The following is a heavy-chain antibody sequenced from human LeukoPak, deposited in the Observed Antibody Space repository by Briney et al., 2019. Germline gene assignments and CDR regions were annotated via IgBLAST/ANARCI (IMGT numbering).Heavy chain of an antibody. J-gene: IGHJ6*03. Sequence: PGGSLRLSCAASGFTFSNAWMSWVRQAPGKGLEWVGRIKSKTDGGTTDYAAPVKGRFTISRDDSKNTLYLQMNSLKTEDTAVYYCTTDFSITGTAYIYYYYMDVWGKGTTVTVSS. CDR2: IKSKTDGGTT. D-gene: IGHD1-7*01. V-gene: IGHV3-15*01. CDR1: GFTFSNAW. CDR3: TTDFSITGTAYIYYYYMDV.